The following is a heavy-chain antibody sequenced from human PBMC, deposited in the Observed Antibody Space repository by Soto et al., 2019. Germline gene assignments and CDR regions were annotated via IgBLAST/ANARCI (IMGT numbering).Heavy chain of an antibody. CDR2: ISYDGSDK. CDR1: GFTFSSYG. V-gene: IGHV3-30*18. J-gene: IGHJ5*02. D-gene: IGHD6-13*01. CDR3: AKDRGRIAENWFDP. Sequence: QVQLVESGGAVVQPGRSLRLSCAASGFTFSSYGMHWVRQAPGKGLEWVAVISYDGSDKYYADSVKGRFTISRDTSKNTLYLQMTSLRAEDTAVYYCAKDRGRIAENWFDPWGQGTLGTVSS.